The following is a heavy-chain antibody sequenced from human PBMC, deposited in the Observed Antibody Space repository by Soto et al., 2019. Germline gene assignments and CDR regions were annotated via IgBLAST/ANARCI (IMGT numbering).Heavy chain of an antibody. V-gene: IGHV3-13*01. CDR3: ARGRSNQYESSPPPKFDP. CDR1: GFTFSTYD. J-gene: IGHJ5*02. CDR2: IGTIRDT. D-gene: IGHD2-8*01. Sequence: PVGSLRLSCAASGFTFSTYDVHWVRQATGKGLEWVSAIGTIRDTYYLDSVKGRFTISRENAKNSVYLQMNSLRAGDTAVYYCARGRSNQYESSPPPKFDPWGRGTLVTVSS.